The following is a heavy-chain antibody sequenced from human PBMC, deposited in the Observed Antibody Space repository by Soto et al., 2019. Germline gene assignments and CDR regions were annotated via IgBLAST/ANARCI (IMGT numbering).Heavy chain of an antibody. J-gene: IGHJ4*02. Sequence: EVQLVESGGGLVQPGRSLRLSCEASGFIFSTHWMHWVRQVPGKGLDWVARIEDDGRRTDYADSVKGRFTISRDNAKSTLFLQLNNLRVEDTATYHCAKAEYTAALPGLWGRGTLVTVSS. CDR1: GFIFSTHW. CDR2: IEDDGRRT. D-gene: IGHD2-15*01. CDR3: AKAEYTAALPGL. V-gene: IGHV3-74*01.